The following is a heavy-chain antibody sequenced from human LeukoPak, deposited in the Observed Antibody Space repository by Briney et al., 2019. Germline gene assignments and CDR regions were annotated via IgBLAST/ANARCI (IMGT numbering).Heavy chain of an antibody. CDR3: AKALDTYGYMRFDY. V-gene: IGHV3-23*01. D-gene: IGHD5-24*01. CDR1: GFTFVSYA. CDR2: INGGGDTT. Sequence: PGGSLRLSCATSGFTFVSYAMTWVRQAPGKGLEWVSAINGGGDTTYYADSVKGRFTVSRDRSTNTLFLQMSSLRAEDSGMYYCAKALDTYGYMRFDYWGQGTLVTVYS. J-gene: IGHJ4*02.